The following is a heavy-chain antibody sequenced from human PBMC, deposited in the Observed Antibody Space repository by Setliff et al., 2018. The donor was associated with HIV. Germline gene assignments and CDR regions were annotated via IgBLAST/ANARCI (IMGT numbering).Heavy chain of an antibody. J-gene: IGHJ5*02. CDR2: MNPKTGNT. CDR3: ARGTYYNFWSGYYIDWFDP. V-gene: IGHV1-8*02. D-gene: IGHD3-3*01. Sequence: ASVKVSCKASGYTFNNYDIHWVRQATGEGLEWMGWMNPKTGNTGYAQKFQDRVTLTRNTSISIAYMELSGLTSEDTAVYYCARGTYYNFWSGYYIDWFDPWGQGTLVTVSS. CDR1: GYTFNNYD.